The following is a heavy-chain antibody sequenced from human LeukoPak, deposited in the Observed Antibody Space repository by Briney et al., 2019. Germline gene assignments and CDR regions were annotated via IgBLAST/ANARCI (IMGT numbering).Heavy chain of an antibody. CDR3: ATVLPYCSTTTCYIDF. D-gene: IGHD2-2*02. CDR2: MWYDGSRK. J-gene: IGHJ4*02. V-gene: IGHV3-33*01. CDR1: GFTFSSYG. Sequence: PGRSLRLSCAASGFTFSSYGMHWARQAPGKGLEWVAVMWYDGSRKYYGDSVKGRFTISRDNSKNTLFLQMNSLRAEDTAVYYCATVLPYCSTTTCYIDFWGQGTLVTVSS.